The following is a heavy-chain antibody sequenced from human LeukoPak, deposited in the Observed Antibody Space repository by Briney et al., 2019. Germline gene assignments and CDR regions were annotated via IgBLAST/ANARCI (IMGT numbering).Heavy chain of an antibody. D-gene: IGHD1-26*01. J-gene: IGHJ6*03. Sequence: GGSLRLSCAASGFTFSTYWMTWVRQAPGKGLEWVANIMQDGSEKYYVDSVKGRFTISRDNAKNSLYLQLNSLRAEDTAIYYCARDPYSGAYGDTYYYYMDVWGKGTTVTISS. V-gene: IGHV3-7*01. CDR1: GFTFSTYW. CDR2: IMQDGSEK. CDR3: ARDPYSGAYGDTYYYYMDV.